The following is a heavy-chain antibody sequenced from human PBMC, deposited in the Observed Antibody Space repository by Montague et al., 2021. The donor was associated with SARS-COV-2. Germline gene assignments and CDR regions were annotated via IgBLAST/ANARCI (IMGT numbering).Heavy chain of an antibody. Sequence: SETLSLTCGVSGASISHFYWSWVRQSPGKGLEWIGYLYPNGRWYINPSLERRLPISVDPSKTHISLRLTSLMAADTAVYYCARERQLGRRAFGIDVWGQGTPVAVSS. D-gene: IGHD6-13*01. CDR1: GASISHFY. V-gene: IGHV4-59*01. J-gene: IGHJ6*02. CDR2: LYPNGRW. CDR3: ARERQLGRRAFGIDV.